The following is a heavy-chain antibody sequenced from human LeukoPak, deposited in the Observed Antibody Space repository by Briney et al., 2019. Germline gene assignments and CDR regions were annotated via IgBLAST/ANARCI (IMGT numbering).Heavy chain of an antibody. J-gene: IGHJ4*02. Sequence: SETLSLTCTVSGGSISSGSYDWSWIRQPAGKGLEWIGRIYTSGSTNYNPSLKSRVTISVDTSKNQFSLKLSSVTAADTAVYYCASSGSATVDYWGQGTLVTVSS. CDR1: GGSISSGSYD. D-gene: IGHD2-15*01. V-gene: IGHV4-61*02. CDR2: IYTSGST. CDR3: ASSGSATVDY.